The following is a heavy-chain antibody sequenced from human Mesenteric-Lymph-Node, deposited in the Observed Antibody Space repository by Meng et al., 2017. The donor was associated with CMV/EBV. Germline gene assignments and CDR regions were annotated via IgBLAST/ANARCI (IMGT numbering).Heavy chain of an antibody. CDR1: GFTFSSYA. CDR2: ISGSGGST. D-gene: IGHD1-7*01. Sequence: GESLKISCAASGFTFSSYAMSWVRQAPGKGLEWVSAISGSGGSTYYADSVKGRFTISRDNSKNTVSLQMNSLTAEDTAVYFCARGAKYNWNWEYFDLWGRGTLVTVSS. V-gene: IGHV3-23*01. J-gene: IGHJ2*01. CDR3: ARGAKYNWNWEYFDL.